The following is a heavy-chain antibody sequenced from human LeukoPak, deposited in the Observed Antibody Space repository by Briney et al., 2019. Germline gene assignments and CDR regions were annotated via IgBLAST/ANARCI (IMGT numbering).Heavy chain of an antibody. J-gene: IGHJ4*02. Sequence: ASVKVSCKASGYTFTGYDINWVRQAPGQGLEWVGWVNPNSGNTGYAQKFQGRVTITRNTSRGTAYMELSSLRSEDTAVYYCARIGGSSFYYFDYWGQGTLVTVSS. V-gene: IGHV1-8*03. CDR1: GYTFTGYD. CDR3: ARIGGSSFYYFDY. D-gene: IGHD2-2*01. CDR2: VNPNSGNT.